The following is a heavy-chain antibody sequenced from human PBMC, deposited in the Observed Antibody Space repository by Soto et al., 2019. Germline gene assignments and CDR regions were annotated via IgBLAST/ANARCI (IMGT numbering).Heavy chain of an antibody. J-gene: IGHJ6*02. Sequence: QVQVVQSGAEVKKPGSSVKVSCKASGDTFSSYAISWVRQAPGQGLEWMGGILPILGTANYAQKFQGRVTITADESTRTAYIVVSSLRSEDTAVYYCARDDYLSSGPDVYFYGMDVWGQGTTVIVSS. D-gene: IGHD6-19*01. CDR3: ARDDYLSSGPDVYFYGMDV. CDR1: GDTFSSYA. CDR2: ILPILGTA. V-gene: IGHV1-69*01.